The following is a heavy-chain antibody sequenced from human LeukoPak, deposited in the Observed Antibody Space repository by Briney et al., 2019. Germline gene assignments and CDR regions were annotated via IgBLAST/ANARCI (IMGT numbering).Heavy chain of an antibody. CDR1: GYSFTSYW. V-gene: IGHV5-51*01. CDR2: IYPGDSDT. J-gene: IGHJ4*02. D-gene: IGHD3-22*01. Sequence: GESLKISCKGSGYSFTSYWIGWVRQLPGKGLEWMGIIYPGDSDTRYSPSFQGQVTISADKSISTPYLQWSSLKGSDTAIYYCARHPRYYYDTSGYYPYYFDYWGQGTLVTVSS. CDR3: ARHPRYYYDTSGYYPYYFDY.